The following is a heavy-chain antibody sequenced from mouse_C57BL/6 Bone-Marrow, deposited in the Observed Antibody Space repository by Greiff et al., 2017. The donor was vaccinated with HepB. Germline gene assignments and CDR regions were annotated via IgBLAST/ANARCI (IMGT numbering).Heavy chain of an antibody. J-gene: IGHJ4*01. V-gene: IGHV5-4*01. CDR1: GFTFSSYA. Sequence: EVMLVESGGGLVKPGGSLKLSCAASGFTFSSYAMSWVRQTPEKRLEWVATISDGGSYTYYPDNVKGRFTISRDNAKNTLYLQMSQLKSEDTAMYYCERDDDYDDAMDYGGQGTSVTVSA. CDR2: ISDGGSYT. CDR3: ERDDDYDDAMDY. D-gene: IGHD2-4*01.